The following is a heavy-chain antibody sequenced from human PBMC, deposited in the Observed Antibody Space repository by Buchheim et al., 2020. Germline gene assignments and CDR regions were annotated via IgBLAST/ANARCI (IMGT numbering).Heavy chain of an antibody. J-gene: IGHJ6*03. D-gene: IGHD2-15*01. V-gene: IGHV3-48*01. CDR2: ISRGSGSM. CDR3: VGGPCSHEGCQDYHFYMDV. CDR1: GFSFSSYD. Sequence: EVQLVESGGGLVQPGGSLRLSCAGSGFSFSSYDMNWVRLAPGKGLEWISYISRGSGSMYYADSVKDRFTISRDNAKNSLYLQMNSLRAEDTAVYYCVGGPCSHEGCQDYHFYMDVWGKGTT.